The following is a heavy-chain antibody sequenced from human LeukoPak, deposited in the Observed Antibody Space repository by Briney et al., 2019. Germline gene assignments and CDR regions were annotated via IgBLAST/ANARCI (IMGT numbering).Heavy chain of an antibody. CDR3: ASKVAY. CDR2: IYSGGST. Sequence: GGSLRLSCVASGLTVSSNYMSWVRQAPGKGLEWVSLIYSGGSTYYADSLKGRFTISRDNSKNTLYLQMNSLRAEDTAVYYCASKVAYWGQGTLVTVSS. V-gene: IGHV3-66*02. CDR1: GLTVSSNY. J-gene: IGHJ4*02.